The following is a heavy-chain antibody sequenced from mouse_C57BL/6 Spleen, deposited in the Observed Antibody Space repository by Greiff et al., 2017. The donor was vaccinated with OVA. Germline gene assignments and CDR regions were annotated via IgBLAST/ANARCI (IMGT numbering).Heavy chain of an antibody. J-gene: IGHJ1*03. CDR3: ARGSNYWYFDV. CDR2: ISDGGSYT. Sequence: EVQVVESGGGLVKPGGSLKLSCAASGFTFSSYAMSWVRQTPEKRLEWVATISDGGSYTDYPDNVKGRFTSTRDNAKNNLYLQMSHLKSEDTAMYYCARGSNYWYFDVWGTGTTVTVSS. V-gene: IGHV5-4*01. CDR1: GFTFSSYA. D-gene: IGHD1-1*01.